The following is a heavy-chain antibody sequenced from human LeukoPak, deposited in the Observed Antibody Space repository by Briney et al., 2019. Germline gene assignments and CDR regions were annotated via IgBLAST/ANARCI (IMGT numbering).Heavy chain of an antibody. D-gene: IGHD1-1*01. CDR3: ARDVGTTRIYYYYYMDV. Sequence: GASVKVSCKASGYTFTGYYMHWVRQAPGQGLEWMGWINPNSGGTNYAQKFQGRVTMTRDTSISTAYMELSRLRSDDTAVYYCARDVGTTRIYYYYYMDVWGKGTTVTVSS. CDR1: GYTFTGYY. V-gene: IGHV1-2*02. CDR2: INPNSGGT. J-gene: IGHJ6*03.